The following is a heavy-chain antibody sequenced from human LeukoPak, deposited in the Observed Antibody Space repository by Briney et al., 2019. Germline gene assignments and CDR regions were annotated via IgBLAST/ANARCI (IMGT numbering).Heavy chain of an antibody. J-gene: IGHJ6*03. CDR3: ARLLGVIRGFRYMDV. CDR1: GGSISSYY. Sequence: SETLSLTCTVSGGSISSYYWSWIRQPPGKGLEWIGYIYYSGGTNYNPSLKSRVTISVDTPKNQFSLKLSSVTAADTAVYYCARLLGVIRGFRYMDVWGKGTTVTISS. V-gene: IGHV4-59*08. CDR2: IYYSGGT. D-gene: IGHD3-10*01.